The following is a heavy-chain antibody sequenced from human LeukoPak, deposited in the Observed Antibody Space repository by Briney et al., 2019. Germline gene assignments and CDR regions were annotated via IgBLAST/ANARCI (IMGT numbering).Heavy chain of an antibody. V-gene: IGHV3-11*04. Sequence: GGSLRLSCAASGFTFSDYYMSWIRQAPGKGLEWVSYISSSGSTIYYADSVKGRFTISRDNAKNSLYLQMNSLRAEDTAVYYCARPREAYSGYGALYYYYYVDVWGKGTTVTVSS. J-gene: IGHJ6*03. CDR1: GFTFSDYY. CDR3: ARPREAYSGYGALYYYYYVDV. CDR2: ISSSGSTI. D-gene: IGHD5-12*01.